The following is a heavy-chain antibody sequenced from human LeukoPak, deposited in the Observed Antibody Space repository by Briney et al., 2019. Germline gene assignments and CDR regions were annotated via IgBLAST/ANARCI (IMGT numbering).Heavy chain of an antibody. Sequence: GGSLRLSCAASGFTFSSYSMNWVRQAPGKGLEWVSSISSSSSYIYYADSVKGRFTISRDNSKNTLYLQMNSLRAEDTAVYYCAKDRSKLYGDSFDYWGQGTLVTVSS. CDR1: GFTFSSYS. J-gene: IGHJ4*02. CDR3: AKDRSKLYGDSFDY. CDR2: ISSSSSYI. V-gene: IGHV3-21*04. D-gene: IGHD4-17*01.